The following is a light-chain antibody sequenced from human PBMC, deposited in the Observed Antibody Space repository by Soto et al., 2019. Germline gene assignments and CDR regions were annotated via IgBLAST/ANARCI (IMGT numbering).Light chain of an antibody. J-gene: IGKJ1*01. CDR1: QGISSY. V-gene: IGKV1-8*01. CDR3: QQYNSYTWT. CDR2: KAS. Sequence: AIRMTQPPSSFSASTGDRVTITCRASQGISSYLAWYQQKPGKAPKLLIYKASSLESGVPSRFSGSGSGTEFTLTISSLQPDDFATYYCQQYNSYTWTFGQGTKVDIK.